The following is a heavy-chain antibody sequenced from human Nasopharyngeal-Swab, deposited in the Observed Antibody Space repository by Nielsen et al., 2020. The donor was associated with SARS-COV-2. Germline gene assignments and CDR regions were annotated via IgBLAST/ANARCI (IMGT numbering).Heavy chain of an antibody. CDR2: VYHFGNT. J-gene: IGHJ4*02. CDR3: ARELGARNLYFDS. V-gene: IGHV4-30-2*01. Sequence: PGKDMEWIGSVYHFGNTYYNPSIKSRVTLSVDTSKNHFSLELAYVTAADTAVYYCARELGARNLYFDSWDQATLVTVSS. D-gene: IGHD3-10*01.